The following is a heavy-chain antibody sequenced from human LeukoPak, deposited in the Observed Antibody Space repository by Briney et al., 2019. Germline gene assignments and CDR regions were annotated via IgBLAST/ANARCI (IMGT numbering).Heavy chain of an antibody. CDR3: ARDVEEYSYGCLDY. CDR2: IIPIFGTA. CDR1: GGTFSSYA. D-gene: IGHD5-18*01. J-gene: IGHJ4*02. Sequence: SVKVSCKASGGTFSSYAISWVRQAPGQGLEWMGRIIPIFGTANYAQKFQGRVTITTDESTRTAYMELSSLRSEDTAVYYCARDVEEYSYGCLDYWGEGTLVTVSS. V-gene: IGHV1-69*05.